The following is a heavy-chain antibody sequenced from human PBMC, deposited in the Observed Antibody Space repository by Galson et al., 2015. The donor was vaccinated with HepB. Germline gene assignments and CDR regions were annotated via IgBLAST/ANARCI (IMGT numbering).Heavy chain of an antibody. CDR2: LSYDGNNK. J-gene: IGHJ4*02. Sequence: SLRLSCAASGFTFSSYAMHWVRQAPGQGLEWVAVLSYDGNNKFYADSVKGRFTISRDNSKNTLYLQMNSLRPEDTAVYYCAKDLLPGNFKVDFDYWGQGTLVTVSS. CDR3: AKDLLPGNFKVDFDY. CDR1: GFTFSSYA. V-gene: IGHV3-30*04. D-gene: IGHD4-23*01.